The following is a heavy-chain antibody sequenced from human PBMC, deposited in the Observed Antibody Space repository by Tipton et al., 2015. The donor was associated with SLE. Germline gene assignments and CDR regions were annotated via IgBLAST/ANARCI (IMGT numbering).Heavy chain of an antibody. J-gene: IGHJ5*02. CDR2: THTGGST. Sequence: LSLTCTVSGGSISSYYWSWIRLTSGERLEWIGYTHTGGSTNYNPSVKSRVSISVDTSKNQFSLKLTSVTAADTGVYYCASGGYYGSGSYYGGWFDPWGQGTLVTVSS. CDR3: ASGGYYGSGSYYGGWFDP. V-gene: IGHV4-4*08. D-gene: IGHD3-10*01. CDR1: GGSISSYY.